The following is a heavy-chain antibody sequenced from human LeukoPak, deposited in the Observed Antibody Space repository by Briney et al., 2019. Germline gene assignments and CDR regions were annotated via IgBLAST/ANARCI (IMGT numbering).Heavy chain of an antibody. D-gene: IGHD6-13*01. CDR3: ARGEGIAAASDY. V-gene: IGHV3-48*03. J-gene: IGHJ4*02. Sequence: GGXLRLSCAASGFTFSSYEMNWVRQAPGKGLEWVSYISSSGSTIYYADSVKGRFTISRDNAKNSLYLQMNSLRAEDTAVYYRARGEGIAAASDYWGQGTLVTVSS. CDR2: ISSSGSTI. CDR1: GFTFSSYE.